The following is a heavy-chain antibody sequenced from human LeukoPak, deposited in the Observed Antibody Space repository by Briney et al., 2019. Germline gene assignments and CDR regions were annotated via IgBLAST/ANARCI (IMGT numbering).Heavy chain of an antibody. Sequence: SVKVSCKASGGTFSSYASSWVRQAPGQGLEWMGRIIPILGIANYAQKFQGRVTITADKSTSTAYMELSSLRSEDTAVYYCARGSSTSPYGMDVWGQGTTVTVSS. J-gene: IGHJ6*02. V-gene: IGHV1-69*04. D-gene: IGHD2-2*01. CDR1: GGTFSSYA. CDR2: IIPILGIA. CDR3: ARGSSTSPYGMDV.